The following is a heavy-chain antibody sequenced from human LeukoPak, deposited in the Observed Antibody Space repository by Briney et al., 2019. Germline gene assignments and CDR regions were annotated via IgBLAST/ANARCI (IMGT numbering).Heavy chain of an antibody. V-gene: IGHV3-48*04. D-gene: IGHD3-22*01. CDR1: GFTFSSYS. J-gene: IGHJ3*02. Sequence: GGSLRLSCAASGFTFSSYSMNWVRQAPGKGLEWVPYISSSSSTIYYADSVKGRFTISRDNAKNSLYLQMNSLRAEDTAVYYCARAYYYDSSGYYAFDIWGQGTMVTVSS. CDR3: ARAYYYDSSGYYAFDI. CDR2: ISSSSSTI.